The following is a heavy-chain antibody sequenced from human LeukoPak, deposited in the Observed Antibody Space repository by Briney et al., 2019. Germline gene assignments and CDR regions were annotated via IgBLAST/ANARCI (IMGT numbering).Heavy chain of an antibody. CDR1: GSSFTGYF. Sequence: ASVKVSCKASGSSFTGYFIHWVRQAPGQGLAWMGCIDPNSGDTKYAQKFQGRVSMPRDTSTRTAYMELSRLRSDDTAVYFCARSGSTGYSLDYWGQGTLVTVSS. D-gene: IGHD3-22*01. J-gene: IGHJ4*02. V-gene: IGHV1-2*02. CDR2: IDPNSGDT. CDR3: ARSGSTGYSLDY.